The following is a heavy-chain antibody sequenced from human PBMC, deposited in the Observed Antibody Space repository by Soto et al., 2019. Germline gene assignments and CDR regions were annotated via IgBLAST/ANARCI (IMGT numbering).Heavy chain of an antibody. CDR3: AKSPNFYCSSPNCYKYYFDH. CDR1: GFTFNTYG. D-gene: IGHD2-2*02. Sequence: PGGSLRLSCAASGFTFNTYGMHWVRHAPGKGLEWVAVISYDGSEKYYVDSVKGRFTISKDNSKNTLYLQMNSLRPEDTAVYYCAKSPNFYCSSPNCYKYYFDHWGQGTRVTVSS. CDR2: ISYDGSEK. J-gene: IGHJ4*02. V-gene: IGHV3-30*18.